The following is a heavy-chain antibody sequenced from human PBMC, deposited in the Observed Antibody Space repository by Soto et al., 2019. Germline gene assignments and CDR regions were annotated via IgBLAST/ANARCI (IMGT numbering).Heavy chain of an antibody. D-gene: IGHD2-2*01. CDR3: AKVVEDIVVVPAALSYYFDY. CDR1: GFTFSSYA. V-gene: IGHV3-23*01. Sequence: GGSLRLSCAASGFTFSSYAMSWVRQAPGKGLEWVSAISGSGGSTYYADSVKGRFTISRDNSKNTLYLQMNSLRAEDTAVYYCAKVVEDIVVVPAALSYYFDYWGQGTLVTVSS. CDR2: ISGSGGST. J-gene: IGHJ4*02.